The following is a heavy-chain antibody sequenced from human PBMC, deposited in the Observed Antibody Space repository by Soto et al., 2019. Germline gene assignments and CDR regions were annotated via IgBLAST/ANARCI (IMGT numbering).Heavy chain of an antibody. D-gene: IGHD3-22*01. Sequence: GGSLRLSCAASGFTFSSYGMHWVRQAPGKGLEWVAVIWYDGSNKYYADSVKGRFTISRDNSKNTLYLQMNSLRAEDTAVYYCARDQYDYYDSSGYYAAGGMDVWGQGTTVTVSS. CDR2: IWYDGSNK. J-gene: IGHJ6*02. V-gene: IGHV3-33*01. CDR3: ARDQYDYYDSSGYYAAGGMDV. CDR1: GFTFSSYG.